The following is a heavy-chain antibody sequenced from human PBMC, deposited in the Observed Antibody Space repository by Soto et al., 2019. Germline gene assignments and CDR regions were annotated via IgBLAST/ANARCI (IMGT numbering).Heavy chain of an antibody. V-gene: IGHV3-7*01. J-gene: IGHJ4*02. Sequence: GGSLRLSCAASGSTFSTYWMDWVRQTPGKGLEWVANINQDGSKKNYVDSVKGRFTISRDNAKNSLYLQMSSLTAEDSALYYCSRSLDSWGQGTLVTVSS. CDR3: SRSLDS. CDR1: GSTFSTYW. CDR2: INQDGSKK.